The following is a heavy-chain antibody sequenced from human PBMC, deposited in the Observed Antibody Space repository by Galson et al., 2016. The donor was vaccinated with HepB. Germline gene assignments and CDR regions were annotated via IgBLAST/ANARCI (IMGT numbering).Heavy chain of an antibody. D-gene: IGHD3-16*01. CDR2: LGGSSGNT. CDR1: GFTFSDFA. V-gene: IGHV3-23*01. J-gene: IGHJ4*02. CDR3: AKSAVTPPLGGYFDS. Sequence: SLRLSCAASGFTFSDFAMSWVRQAPGKGLEWVSSLGGSSGNTYSADSVQGRFTISRDNSNSILYLEMTNVTTEDMAVYYCAKSAVTPPLGGYFDSWGPGILVTVSS.